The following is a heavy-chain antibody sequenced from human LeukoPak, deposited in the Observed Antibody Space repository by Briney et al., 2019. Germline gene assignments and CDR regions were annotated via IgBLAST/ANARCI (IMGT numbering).Heavy chain of an antibody. J-gene: IGHJ4*02. V-gene: IGHV3-15*01. CDR3: TTAVACTNGVCDY. D-gene: IGHD2-8*01. CDR1: GFTFSNDW. Sequence: GGSLRLSCAASGFTFSNDWMSWVRQAPGRGLGWDGRIKCKTDGGTTDYAAPVKGRFTISRDDSKNTLYLQMNSLKTEDTAVYYCTTAVACTNGVCDYWGQGTLVTVSS. CDR2: IKCKTDGGTT.